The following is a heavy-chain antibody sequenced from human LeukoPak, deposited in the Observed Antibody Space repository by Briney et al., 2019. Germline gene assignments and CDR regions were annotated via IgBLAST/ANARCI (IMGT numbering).Heavy chain of an antibody. Sequence: GGSLRLSCAASGFIFSNYWMSWVRQAPGIGLEWVANIKLDGSEKYYVDSVEGRFTISRDNAKNSLYLQMNSLRAEDTAVYYCARHGGRYYFDYWGQGTLVTVSS. CDR2: IKLDGSEK. J-gene: IGHJ4*02. CDR1: GFIFSNYW. V-gene: IGHV3-7*05. CDR3: ARHGGRYYFDY. D-gene: IGHD3-16*01.